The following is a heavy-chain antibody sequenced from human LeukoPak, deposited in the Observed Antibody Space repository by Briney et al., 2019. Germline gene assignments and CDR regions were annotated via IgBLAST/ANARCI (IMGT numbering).Heavy chain of an antibody. CDR3: ARDYSGAGTVGATSGY. CDR1: GGSFSGYY. J-gene: IGHJ4*02. D-gene: IGHD1-26*01. V-gene: IGHV4-34*01. CDR2: IYYSGNT. Sequence: PSETLSLTCAVYGGSFSGYYWDWIRQPPGEGLEWIGSIYYSGNTYYNPSLKSRVTISVDTSKNQFSLKLSSVTAADTAVYYCARDYSGAGTVGATSGYWGQGTLVTVSS.